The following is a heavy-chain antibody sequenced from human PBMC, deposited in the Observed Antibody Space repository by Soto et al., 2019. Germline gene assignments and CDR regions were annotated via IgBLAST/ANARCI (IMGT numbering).Heavy chain of an antibody. CDR2: IDPSDSYT. J-gene: IGHJ6*02. CDR3: ARSFSGYDLLVGYYYYGMDV. Sequence: PGESLKISCKASGYSFPSYWISWVRQMPGKGLEWMGRIDPSDSYTNYSPSFQGHVTISADKSISTAYLQWSSLKASDTAMYYCARSFSGYDLLVGYYYYGMDVWGQGTTVTVSS. D-gene: IGHD5-12*01. CDR1: GYSFPSYW. V-gene: IGHV5-10-1*01.